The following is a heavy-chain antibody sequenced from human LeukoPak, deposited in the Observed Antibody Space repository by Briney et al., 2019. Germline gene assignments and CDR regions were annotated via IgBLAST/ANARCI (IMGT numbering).Heavy chain of an antibody. D-gene: IGHD5-12*01. CDR1: GYTFTSYD. CDR2: MNPNSGNT. V-gene: IGHV1-8*01. J-gene: IGHJ3*02. Sequence: ASVKVSCKASGYTFTSYDINWVRQATGQGLEWMGWMNPNSGNTGYAQKFQGRVTMTRNTSISTAYMELSSLRSDDTAVYYCARSGWLRAFDIWGQGTMVAVSS. CDR3: ARSGWLRAFDI.